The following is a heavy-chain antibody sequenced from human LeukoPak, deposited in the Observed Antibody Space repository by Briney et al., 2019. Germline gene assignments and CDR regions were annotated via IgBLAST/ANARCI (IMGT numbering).Heavy chain of an antibody. V-gene: IGHV4-34*01. CDR3: ARGGKQQLVHYYYGMDA. Sequence: SETLSLTCAVYGGSFSGYYWSWIRQPPGKGLEWIGEINHSGSTNYNPSLKSRVTISVDTSKNQFFLKLSSVTAADMAVYYCARGGKQQLVHYYYGMDAWGKGTTVTVSS. J-gene: IGHJ6*04. CDR1: GGSFSGYY. D-gene: IGHD6-13*01. CDR2: INHSGST.